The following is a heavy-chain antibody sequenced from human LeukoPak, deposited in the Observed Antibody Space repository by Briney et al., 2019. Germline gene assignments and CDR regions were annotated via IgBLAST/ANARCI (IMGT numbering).Heavy chain of an antibody. CDR2: SSM. J-gene: IGHJ2*01. CDR1: GFTFARSE. CDR3: ARAGDKGTANWYFDL. V-gene: IGHV3-48*03. D-gene: IGHD2-21*01. Sequence: GGSLRLSCAAAGFTFARSEMNWVRQAPGKGLEWISSSSMYYADSVKGRFTISRENAKQTLYLQMNSLRPEDTAVYYCARAGDKGTANWYFDLRGRGTLVTVSS.